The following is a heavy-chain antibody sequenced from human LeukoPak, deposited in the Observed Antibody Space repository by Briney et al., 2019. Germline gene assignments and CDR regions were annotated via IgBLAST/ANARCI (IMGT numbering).Heavy chain of an antibody. Sequence: PGGSLRLSCAASGFTFSSYSMNWVRQAPGKGREWVSSISSSSSYIYYADSVKGRFTISRDNAKNSLYLQMNSLRAEDTAVYYCAELGITMIGGVWGKGTTVTISS. J-gene: IGHJ6*04. D-gene: IGHD3-10*02. CDR2: ISSSSSYI. V-gene: IGHV3-21*01. CDR3: AELGITMIGGV. CDR1: GFTFSSYS.